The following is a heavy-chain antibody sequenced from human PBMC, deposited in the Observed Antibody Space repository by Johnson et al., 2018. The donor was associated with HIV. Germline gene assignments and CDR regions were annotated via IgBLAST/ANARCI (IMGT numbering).Heavy chain of an antibody. CDR1: GFTFSSYA. Sequence: QVQLVESGGGVVQPGRSLRLSCAASGFTFSSYAMHWVRQAPGKGLEWVAVIWYDGSNKYYADSVKGRFTISRDNSKNTLFLQMNNLGPEDAGIYFCARDLSGWTFGGVIESEAFDIWGQGTMVTVSS. CDR2: IWYDGSNK. D-gene: IGHD3-16*02. J-gene: IGHJ3*02. CDR3: ARDLSGWTFGGVIESEAFDI. V-gene: IGHV3-30*04.